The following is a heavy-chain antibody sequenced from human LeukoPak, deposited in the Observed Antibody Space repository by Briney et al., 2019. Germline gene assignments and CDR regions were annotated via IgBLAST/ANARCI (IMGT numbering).Heavy chain of an antibody. V-gene: IGHV4-59*01. Sequence: KSSETLSLICTVSDTSINTYYWSWIRQPAGKGLEWIGYIYYSGTTNYNPSLKSRVTISVDTSKNQFSLKLSSVTAADTAVYYCARVSWFPGTSYYYMDVWGKGTTVTVSS. D-gene: IGHD1-1*01. J-gene: IGHJ6*03. CDR2: IYYSGTT. CDR3: ARVSWFPGTSYYYMDV. CDR1: DTSINTYY.